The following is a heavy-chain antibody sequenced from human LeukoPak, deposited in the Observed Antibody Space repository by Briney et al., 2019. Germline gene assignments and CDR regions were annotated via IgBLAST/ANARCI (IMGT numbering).Heavy chain of an antibody. Sequence: SETLSLTCTVSGGSISSSSYYWGWIRQPPGKGLEWIGSIYYSGSTYYNPSLKSRVTISVDRSKNQFSLKLSSVTAADTAVYYCARFPPALRFLEWLNYMDVWGKGTTVTVSS. J-gene: IGHJ6*03. V-gene: IGHV4-39*07. CDR2: IYYSGST. D-gene: IGHD3-3*01. CDR3: ARFPPALRFLEWLNYMDV. CDR1: GGSISSSSYY.